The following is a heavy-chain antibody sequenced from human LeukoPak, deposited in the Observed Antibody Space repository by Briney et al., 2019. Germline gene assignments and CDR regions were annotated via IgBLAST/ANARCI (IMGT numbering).Heavy chain of an antibody. J-gene: IGHJ4*02. CDR2: INAGNGNT. CDR1: GYTFTSYA. CDR3: ATGGVAYGSGSSPLMLDY. V-gene: IGHV1-3*01. D-gene: IGHD3-10*01. Sequence: ASVKVSCKASGYTFTSYAVHWVRQAPGQRLEWMGRINAGNGNTKYSQKFQGRVTITRDTSASTAYMELSSLRSEDTAVYYCATGGVAYGSGSSPLMLDYWGQGTLVTVSS.